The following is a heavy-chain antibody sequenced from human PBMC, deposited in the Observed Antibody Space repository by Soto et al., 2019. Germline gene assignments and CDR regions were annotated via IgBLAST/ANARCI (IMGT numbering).Heavy chain of an antibody. D-gene: IGHD2-2*01. V-gene: IGHV4-59*08. CDR3: ARHGPIVVVPAAMRGPGAFDI. CDR2: IYYSGST. Sequence: SETLSLTCTVSGGSISRYYWSWIRQPPGKGLEWIGYIYYSGSTNYNPSLKSRVTISVDTSKNQFSLKLSSVTAADTAVYYCARHGPIVVVPAAMRGPGAFDIWGQGTMVTVSS. CDR1: GGSISRYY. J-gene: IGHJ3*02.